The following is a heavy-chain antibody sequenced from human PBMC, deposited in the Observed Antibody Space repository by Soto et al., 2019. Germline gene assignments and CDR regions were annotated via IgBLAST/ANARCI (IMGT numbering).Heavy chain of an antibody. J-gene: IGHJ4*02. Sequence: EVRLLESGGGLVEPGGSLRLSCVASGFTLSSYVTSWVRQAPGKGLEWVSGISAGSGSTHYADSVKGRFTISRDDSKYTLYLQMNILRVEDTALYYCSKGWGDYWGQGTVVTVSS. CDR2: ISAGSGST. D-gene: IGHD1-26*01. CDR1: GFTLSSYV. CDR3: SKGWGDY. V-gene: IGHV3-23*01.